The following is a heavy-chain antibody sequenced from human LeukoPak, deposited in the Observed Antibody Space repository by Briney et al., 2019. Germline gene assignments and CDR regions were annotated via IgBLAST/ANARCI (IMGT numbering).Heavy chain of an antibody. V-gene: IGHV5-51*01. CDR3: ARQNWGVDY. CDR2: IYPGDSAT. D-gene: IGHD7-27*01. Sequence: GESLKIYCKRSGYSFSSYWIAWERPMAGKGVEWMGIIYPGDSATKYSPSFQGQVTVSADKSISTAYLQWSSLKASDTAMYYCARQNWGVDYWGQGTLVTVSS. CDR1: GYSFSSYW. J-gene: IGHJ4*02.